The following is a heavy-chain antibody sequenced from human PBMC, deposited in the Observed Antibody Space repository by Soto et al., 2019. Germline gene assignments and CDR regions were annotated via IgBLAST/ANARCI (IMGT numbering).Heavy chain of an antibody. V-gene: IGHV5-10-1*01. D-gene: IGHD2-15*01. CDR1: GSSFPSYF. Sequence: PGESLKISSKGAGSSFPSYFIRWVLQMSGKGLEWMGRIDPSDSYTNYSPSFQGHVTISADKSISTAYLQWSSLKASDTAMYYCARSPGVVAATPFDYWGQGTLVTVSS. CDR3: ARSPGVVAATPFDY. CDR2: IDPSDSYT. J-gene: IGHJ4*02.